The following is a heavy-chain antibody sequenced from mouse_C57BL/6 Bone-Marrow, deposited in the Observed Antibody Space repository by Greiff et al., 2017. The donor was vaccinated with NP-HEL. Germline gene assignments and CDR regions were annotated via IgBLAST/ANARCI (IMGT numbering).Heavy chain of an antibody. J-gene: IGHJ2*01. CDR2: LYPRDGST. CDR3: ASSYYGTVEVDY. CDR1: GYTFTDHT. V-gene: IGHV1-78*01. D-gene: IGHD1-1*01. Sequence: QVQLQQSDAELVKPGASVKISCKVSGYTFTDHTIHWMKQRPEQGLAWIGYLYPRDGSTTSNEKFKGKATLTADKSSSTAYMQLNRLTSEDAADDFCASSYYGTVEVDYWGQGTTLTVSS.